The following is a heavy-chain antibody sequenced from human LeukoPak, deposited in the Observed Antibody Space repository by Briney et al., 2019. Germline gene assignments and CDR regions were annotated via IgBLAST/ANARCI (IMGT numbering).Heavy chain of an antibody. CDR3: ARHTQWLAYFDY. J-gene: IGHJ4*02. CDR1: GGSISSYY. CDR2: IYTSGGT. V-gene: IGHV4-4*09. D-gene: IGHD6-19*01. Sequence: PSETLSLTCTVSGGSISSYYWSWIRQPPGKGLEWIGYIYTSGGTNYNPSLKSRVTISVDTSKNQFSLKLSSVTAADTAVYYCARHTQWLAYFDYWGQGTLVTVSS.